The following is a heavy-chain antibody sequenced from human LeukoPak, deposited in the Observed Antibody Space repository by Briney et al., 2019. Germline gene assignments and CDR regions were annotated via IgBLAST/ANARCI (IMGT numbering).Heavy chain of an antibody. J-gene: IGHJ4*02. CDR2: IYSGGST. V-gene: IGHV3-66*01. CDR1: GFTFSSYG. CDR3: ARESVAGIDY. Sequence: PGGSLRLSCAASGFTFSSYGMHWVRQAPGKGLEWVSVIYSGGSTYYADSVKGRFTISRDNSKNTLYLQMNSLRAEDTAVYYCARESVAGIDYWGQGTLVTVSS.